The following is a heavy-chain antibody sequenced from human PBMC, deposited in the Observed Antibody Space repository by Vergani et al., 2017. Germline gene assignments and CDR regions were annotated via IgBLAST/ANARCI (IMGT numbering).Heavy chain of an antibody. CDR3: AFNYDILTGYYQFDY. V-gene: IGHV3-23*01. D-gene: IGHD3-9*01. CDR2: ISGSGGNT. J-gene: IGHJ4*02. CDR1: GFTYSSYG. Sequence: EVQLLESGGGLVQPEGSLRLSCAASGFTYSSYGMSWVRQAPGKGLEWVSSISGSGGNTYYADSVKGRFTISRDNSKNTLYLQMNSLRAEDTAVYYCAFNYDILTGYYQFDYWGQGTLVTVSS.